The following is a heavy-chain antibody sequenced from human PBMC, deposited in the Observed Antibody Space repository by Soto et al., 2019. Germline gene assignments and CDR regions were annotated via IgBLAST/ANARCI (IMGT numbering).Heavy chain of an antibody. CDR1: GFTFSAYG. CDR3: AKELDRYSAAWFDIDD. J-gene: IGHJ4*02. V-gene: IGHV3-30*18. CDR2: LSHHLSSE. D-gene: IGHD1-26*01. Sequence: PGGSLRLSCAASGFTFSAYGMHWVRQAPGKGLEWLAVLSHHLSSEFYADAVKGRFTISRDNSKNTLYLQMNSLRPEDTAVYYCAKELDRYSAAWFDIDDWGQGTLVTVSS.